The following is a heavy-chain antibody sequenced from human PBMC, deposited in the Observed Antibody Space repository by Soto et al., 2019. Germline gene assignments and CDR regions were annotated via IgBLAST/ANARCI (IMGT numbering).Heavy chain of an antibody. CDR3: ARVAYVNGWIVDC. CDR1: GFTFSSYW. V-gene: IGHV3-7*03. D-gene: IGHD6-19*01. J-gene: IGHJ4*01. CDR2: IKQDGSER. Sequence: PGGSLRLSCAASGFTFSSYWMSWVCQPPGKGLEWVTNIKQDGSERYYVDSVKGRFTLSRDNSKNSLHLQMDGLRAEDTAMYFCARVAYVNGWIVDCWGQGTLVTVSS.